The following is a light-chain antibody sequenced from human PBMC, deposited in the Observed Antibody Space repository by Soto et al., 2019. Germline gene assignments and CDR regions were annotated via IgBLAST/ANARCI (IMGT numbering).Light chain of an antibody. CDR2: EVS. CDR1: SSDVGGYNY. V-gene: IGLV2-14*01. Sequence: QSALTQPASVSGSPGQSITISCTGTSSDVGGYNYVSWYQQHPGKAPKLMIYEVSNRPSGVPDRFSGSKSVTSASLAITGLQAEDEADYYCQSYDSSLSGSVFGTGTKVTVL. CDR3: QSYDSSLSGSV. J-gene: IGLJ1*01.